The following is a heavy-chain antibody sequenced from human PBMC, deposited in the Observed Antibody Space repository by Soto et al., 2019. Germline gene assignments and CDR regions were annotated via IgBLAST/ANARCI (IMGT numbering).Heavy chain of an antibody. CDR2: INQSGST. D-gene: IGHD3-10*02. CDR1: GESLSAYY. J-gene: IGHJ6*02. Sequence: SETLSLTCAVYGESLSAYYWTWIRQPPGKGLERIGEINQSGSTNYNPSLKSRVTMSADTSKKHFSLKVTSVTAADTAVYSRARGTVYVPSLFPCLGVLGRVTTGVVSS. V-gene: IGHV4-34*01. CDR3: ARGTVYVPSLFPCLGV.